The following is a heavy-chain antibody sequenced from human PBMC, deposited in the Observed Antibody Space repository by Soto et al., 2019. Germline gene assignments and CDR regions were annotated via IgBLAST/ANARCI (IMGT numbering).Heavy chain of an antibody. CDR1: GFTFSSYW. CDR3: ARTPSIVLMVYAIMAFDI. V-gene: IGHV3-74*01. D-gene: IGHD2-8*01. J-gene: IGHJ3*02. CDR2: INSDGSST. Sequence: GGSLRLSCAASGFTFSSYWMHWVRQAPGKGLVWVSRINSDGSSTSYADSVKGRFTISRDNAKNTLYLQMNSLRAEDTAVYYCARTPSIVLMVYAIMAFDIWGQGTRVTVSS.